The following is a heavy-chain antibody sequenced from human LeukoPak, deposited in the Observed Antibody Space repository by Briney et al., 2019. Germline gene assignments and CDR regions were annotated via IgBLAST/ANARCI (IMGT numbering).Heavy chain of an antibody. D-gene: IGHD4-17*01. CDR3: AAGSATVTYD. V-gene: IGHV4-30-4*01. CDR2: IYYSGST. Sequence: PSETLSLTCTVSGGSISSGDYYWSWIRQPPGTGLEWIGYIYYSGSTYYNPSLKSRVTISVDTSKNQLSLKLSSVTAADTAVYYCAAGSATVTYDWGQGTLVTVSS. J-gene: IGHJ4*02. CDR1: GGSISSGDYY.